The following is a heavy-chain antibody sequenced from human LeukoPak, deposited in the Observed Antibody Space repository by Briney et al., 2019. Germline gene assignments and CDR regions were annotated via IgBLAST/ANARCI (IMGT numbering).Heavy chain of an antibody. D-gene: IGHD6-19*01. CDR3: ARAQHIPAVAGIGLNWFDP. V-gene: IGHV4-34*01. CDR1: GGSFSGYY. Sequence: SETLSLTCAVYGGSFSGYYWSWIRQPPGKGLEWIGEINHSGSTNYNPSLKSRVTISVGTSKNQFSLKLSSVTAADTAVYYCARAQHIPAVAGIGLNWFDPWGQGTLVTVSS. CDR2: INHSGST. J-gene: IGHJ5*02.